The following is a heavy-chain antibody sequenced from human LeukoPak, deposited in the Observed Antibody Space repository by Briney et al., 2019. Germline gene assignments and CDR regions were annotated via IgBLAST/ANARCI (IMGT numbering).Heavy chain of an antibody. V-gene: IGHV3-23*01. CDR1: GFTFSSYG. J-gene: IGHJ6*03. CDR2: ISGSGGST. Sequence: GGSLRLSCAASGFTFSSYGMSWVRQAPGKGLEWVSAISGSGGSTYYADSVKGRFTISRDNSKNTLYLQMNSLRAEDTAVYYCAKDRWYGDYVDYYYMDVWGKGTTVTISS. CDR3: AKDRWYGDYVDYYYMDV. D-gene: IGHD4-17*01.